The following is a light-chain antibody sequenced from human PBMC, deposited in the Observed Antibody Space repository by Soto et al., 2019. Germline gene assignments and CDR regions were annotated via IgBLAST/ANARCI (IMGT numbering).Light chain of an antibody. V-gene: IGKV1-39*01. CDR3: QQIYRDFT. CDR2: TTA. Sequence: EIRMTQSPSSLSASVGERVTITCRARQHINNYLNWYQQKPGKAPNLLIYTTATLQSGVPSRFCGCGSETDFTLTISSRQAEYFATYDRQQIYRDFTFCRGTKVDLK. J-gene: IGKJ3*01. CDR1: QHINNY.